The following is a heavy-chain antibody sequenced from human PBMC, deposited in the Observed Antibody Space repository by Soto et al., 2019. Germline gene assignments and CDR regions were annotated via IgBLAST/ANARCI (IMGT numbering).Heavy chain of an antibody. D-gene: IGHD3-10*01. CDR3: SREGRLRWFSELSDC. V-gene: IGHV3-15*01. CDR2: IKSASSGGTT. Sequence: EVQLVESGGGLVKPGGSLRLSCAASGFTVSNAWMSWVRQAPGKGLEWVGSIKSASSGGTTDYPAPVTGRFAISRDDSTNTLYLQMNSLKTEDTAVYYCSREGRLRWFSELSDCWGQGTLGTVSS. J-gene: IGHJ4*02. CDR1: GFTVSNAW.